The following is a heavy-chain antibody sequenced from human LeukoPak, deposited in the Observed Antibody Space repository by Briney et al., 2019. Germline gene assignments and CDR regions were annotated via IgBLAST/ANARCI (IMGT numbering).Heavy chain of an antibody. CDR3: ARVGTIL. V-gene: IGHV1-2*02. J-gene: IGHJ4*02. CDR2: INPSSGDT. CDR1: GYSFTGYY. Sequence: GASVKVSCKASGYSFTGYYMHWVRQAPGQGLEWMGWINPSSGDTNYAQRIQGRVTMTRDTSISTAYMELSSLRSDDTAVYYCARVGTILWGQGTLVTVSS. D-gene: IGHD1-1*01.